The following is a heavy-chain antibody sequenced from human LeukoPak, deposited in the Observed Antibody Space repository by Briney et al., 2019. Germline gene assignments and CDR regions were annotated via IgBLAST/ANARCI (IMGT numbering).Heavy chain of an antibody. CDR2: IYYSGST. Sequence: KPSETLSLTCTVSGGSISSSSYYWGWIRQPPGKGLEWIGSIYYSGSTYYNPSLKSRVTISVDTSKNQFSLKLSSVTAADTAVYYCARHGVGDGSFDYWGQGTLVTVSS. J-gene: IGHJ4*02. D-gene: IGHD3-3*01. CDR1: GGSISSSSYY. CDR3: ARHGVGDGSFDY. V-gene: IGHV4-39*01.